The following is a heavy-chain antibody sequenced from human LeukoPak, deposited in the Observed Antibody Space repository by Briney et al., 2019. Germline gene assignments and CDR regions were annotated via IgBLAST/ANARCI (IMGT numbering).Heavy chain of an antibody. CDR3: ARRAGAYSHPYDY. Sequence: PGGSLRLSCTVSGFTVSSNSMSWVRQAPGKGLEWVSFIYSGSTHHSDSVKGRFTIPRDNSKNTLYLQMNSLRAEDTAVYYCARRAGAYSHPYDYWGQGTLVTVSS. V-gene: IGHV3-53*01. CDR1: GFTVSSNS. CDR2: IYSGST. D-gene: IGHD4/OR15-4a*01. J-gene: IGHJ4*02.